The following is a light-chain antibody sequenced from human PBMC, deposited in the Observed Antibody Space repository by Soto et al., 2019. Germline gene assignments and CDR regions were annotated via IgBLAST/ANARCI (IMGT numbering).Light chain of an antibody. CDR2: GAS. J-gene: IGKJ1*01. CDR1: QSVRSNY. CDR3: QQYRTSPLM. Sequence: EIVLTQSPGTLSLSPGERATLACRASQSVRSNYLAWYQQKPGRAPRLLIYGASSRATGIPDRFSGSGSGTDFTLTISRLEPEDLAVYYCQQYRTSPLMLGQGTK. V-gene: IGKV3-20*01.